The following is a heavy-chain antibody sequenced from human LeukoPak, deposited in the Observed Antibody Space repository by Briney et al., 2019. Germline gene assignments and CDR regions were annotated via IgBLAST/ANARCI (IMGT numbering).Heavy chain of an antibody. CDR1: GFTLSKHP. CDR2: LSDTGDSR. J-gene: IGHJ6*02. CDR3: AKDSPVYYYGMDV. Sequence: GGSLRLSCAASGFTLSKHPMYWVRQAPGKGLEWVSSLSDTGDSRHYADSVKGRFTISRDSARSSLYLQMNSLRAEDTAVYYCAKDSPVYYYGMDVWGQGTTVTVSS. V-gene: IGHV3-23*01.